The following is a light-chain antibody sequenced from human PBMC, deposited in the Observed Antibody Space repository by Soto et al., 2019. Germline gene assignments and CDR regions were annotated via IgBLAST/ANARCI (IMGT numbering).Light chain of an antibody. J-gene: IGLJ2*01. Sequence: QSALTQSPSVSGSPGQSVTISCAGTSSDIGRYHRVSWYQQPPGPAPKLILYEVSTRPPGVSDRFSGSKSVNTASLTISGLQAEDEGEYYCSSYTTNNTVIFGGGTKLTVL. CDR3: SSYTTNNTVI. CDR2: EVS. V-gene: IGLV2-18*02. CDR1: SSDIGRYHR.